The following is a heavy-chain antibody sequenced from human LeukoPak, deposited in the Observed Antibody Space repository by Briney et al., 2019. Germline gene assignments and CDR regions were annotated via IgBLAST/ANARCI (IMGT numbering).Heavy chain of an antibody. CDR3: ARLSGWLGAFDT. Sequence: PGGSLRLPCTASGFIFNDYAMHWVRQLPGKRLEWVSLISGDGDNTHSADSVKGRFSISRDNSKNSLYLQLNSLRTEDTALYYCARLSGWLGAFDTWGQGTLVTVSS. CDR1: GFIFNDYA. V-gene: IGHV3-43*02. CDR2: ISGDGDNT. J-gene: IGHJ3*02. D-gene: IGHD2-15*01.